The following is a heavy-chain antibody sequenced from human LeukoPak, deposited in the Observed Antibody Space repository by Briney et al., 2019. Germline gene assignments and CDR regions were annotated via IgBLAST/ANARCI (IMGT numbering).Heavy chain of an antibody. J-gene: IGHJ4*02. D-gene: IGHD5-12*01. Sequence: PGGSLRLSCAASGFTFSSYAMSWVRQAPGKGLEWVSAISGSGGSTYYADSVKGRLTISRDNSKNTQYLQMNSLRAEDTAVYYCANLWLRLHDFDYWGQGTLVTVSS. CDR1: GFTFSSYA. CDR3: ANLWLRLHDFDY. V-gene: IGHV3-23*01. CDR2: ISGSGGST.